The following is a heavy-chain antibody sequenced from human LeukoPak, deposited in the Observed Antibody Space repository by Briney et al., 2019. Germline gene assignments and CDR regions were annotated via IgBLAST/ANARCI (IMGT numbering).Heavy chain of an antibody. CDR1: GGTFSSYA. CDR2: IIPIFGTA. V-gene: IGHV1-69*05. CDR3: ARGDGYSTTWDP. Sequence: ASVKVSCKASGGTFSSYAISWVRQAPGQGLEWMGGIIPIFGTANYAQKFQGRVTLTTDASTSTAHMQLRSLTSNDTAVYYCARGDGYSTTWDPWGQGTLVTVSS. J-gene: IGHJ5*02. D-gene: IGHD6-13*01.